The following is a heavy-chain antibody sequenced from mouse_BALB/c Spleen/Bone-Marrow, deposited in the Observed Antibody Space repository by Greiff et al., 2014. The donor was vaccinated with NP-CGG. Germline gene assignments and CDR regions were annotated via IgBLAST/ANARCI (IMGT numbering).Heavy chain of an antibody. Sequence: QVYVKQSGAELARPGASVKMSCQASGYTFTRYTMHWEKQRPGQGLEWIGYINPSSAYTNYNQKFKDKATLTADKSSSTAYMQLSSLTSEDSAVYYCTIRYYAMDYWGQGTSVTVSS. J-gene: IGHJ4*01. V-gene: IGHV1-4*01. CDR1: GYTFTRYT. D-gene: IGHD1-1*01. CDR2: INPSSAYT. CDR3: TIRYYAMDY.